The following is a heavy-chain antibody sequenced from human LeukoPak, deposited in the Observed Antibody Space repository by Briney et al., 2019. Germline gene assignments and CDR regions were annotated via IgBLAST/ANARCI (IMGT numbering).Heavy chain of an antibody. Sequence: GEPLKISCKGSGYSFTSYWISWVRQLPGKGLEWMGRINPSDSYTNYSPSFQGHVTISADKSISTAYLQWSSLKASDTAMYYCARAIAAAAKGGNWFDPWGQGTLVTVSS. CDR3: ARAIAAAAKGGNWFDP. J-gene: IGHJ5*02. CDR1: GYSFTSYW. V-gene: IGHV5-10-1*01. CDR2: INPSDSYT. D-gene: IGHD6-13*01.